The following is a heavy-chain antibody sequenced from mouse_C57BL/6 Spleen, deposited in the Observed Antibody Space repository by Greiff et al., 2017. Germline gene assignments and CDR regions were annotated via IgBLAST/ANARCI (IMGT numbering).Heavy chain of an antibody. J-gene: IGHJ2*01. V-gene: IGHV1-69*01. D-gene: IGHD4-1*01. CDR1: GYTFTSYW. CDR2: IDPSDSYT. CDR3: ARALGPYCFDY. Sequence: VQLQQPGAELVMPGASVKLSCKASGYTFTSYWMHWVKQRPGQGLEWIGEIDPSDSYTNYNQKFKGKSTLTVDKSSSTAYMQLSSLTSEDSAVYYCARALGPYCFDYWGQGTTLTVSS.